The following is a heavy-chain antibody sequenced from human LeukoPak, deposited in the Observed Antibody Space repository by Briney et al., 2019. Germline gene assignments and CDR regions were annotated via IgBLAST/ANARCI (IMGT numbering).Heavy chain of an antibody. CDR3: ARDLTVTRLYYYYYYMDV. J-gene: IGHJ6*03. D-gene: IGHD4-17*01. V-gene: IGHV3-7*01. CDR2: IKQDGSEK. Sequence: GGSLRLSCAASGFTFSSYEMNWVRQAPGKGLEWVANIKQDGSEKYYVDSVKGRFTISRDNAKNSLYLQMNSLRAEDTAVYYCARDLTVTRLYYYYYYMDVWGKGTTVTVSS. CDR1: GFTFSSYE.